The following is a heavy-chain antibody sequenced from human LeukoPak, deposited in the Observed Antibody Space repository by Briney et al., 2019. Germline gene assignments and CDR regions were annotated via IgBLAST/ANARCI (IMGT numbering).Heavy chain of an antibody. CDR3: ARDPVGSGSHPDAFDI. V-gene: IGHV3-53*01. Sequence: GGSLRLSCAASGFTVSSNYMSWVRQAPGKGLEWVSVIYSGGSTYYADSVKGRFTSSRDNSKITLYLQMNSRRAEDTAVYYCARDPVGSGSHPDAFDIWGQGTMVTVSS. CDR1: GFTVSSNY. CDR2: IYSGGST. J-gene: IGHJ3*02. D-gene: IGHD3-10*01.